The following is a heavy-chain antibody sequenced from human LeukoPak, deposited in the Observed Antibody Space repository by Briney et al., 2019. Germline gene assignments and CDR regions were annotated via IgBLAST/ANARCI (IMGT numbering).Heavy chain of an antibody. D-gene: IGHD6-19*01. J-gene: IGHJ4*02. CDR3: ARVSRFSGIAVADLDY. CDR1: GFTFSSYA. CDR2: ISYDGSNK. Sequence: GRSLRLSCAASGFTFSSYAMHWVRQAPGKGLEWVAVISYDGSNKYYADSVKGRFTISRDNSKNTLYLQTNSLRAGDTAVYYCARVSRFSGIAVADLDYWGQGTLVTVSS. V-gene: IGHV3-30*04.